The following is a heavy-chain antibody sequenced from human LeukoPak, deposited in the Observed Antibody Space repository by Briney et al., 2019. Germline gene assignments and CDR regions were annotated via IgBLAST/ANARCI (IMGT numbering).Heavy chain of an antibody. CDR2: INHSGST. D-gene: IGHD2-2*01. J-gene: IGHJ4*02. Sequence: SETLSLTRAVYGGSFSGYYWSWIRQPPGKGLEWIGEINHSGSTNYNPSLKGRVTISVDTSKNQFSLKLSSVTAADTAVYYCARGRGYCSSTSCYWARGFDYWGQGTLVTVSS. CDR1: GGSFSGYY. V-gene: IGHV4-34*01. CDR3: ARGRGYCSSTSCYWARGFDY.